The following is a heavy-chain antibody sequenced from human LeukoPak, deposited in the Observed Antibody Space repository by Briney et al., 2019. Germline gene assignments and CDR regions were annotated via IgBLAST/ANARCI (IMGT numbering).Heavy chain of an antibody. V-gene: IGHV3-74*01. CDR3: VRGNDYGGPHY. CDR2: IDRDGSRI. Sequence: GSLRLLWSSLGFTLHKYLIQLVRPTPRKGLVGVSRIDRDGSRINYADSVKGRFTISRDNGKNTLFLQMNSLRAEDAAVYYCVRGNDYGGPHYWGQGTLVTVSS. CDR1: GFTLHKYL. D-gene: IGHD4-23*01. J-gene: IGHJ4*02.